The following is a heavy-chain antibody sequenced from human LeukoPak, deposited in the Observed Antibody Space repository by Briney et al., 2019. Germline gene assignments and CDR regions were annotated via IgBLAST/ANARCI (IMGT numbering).Heavy chain of an antibody. Sequence: ASVKVSCKASGYTFIGYYMHWVRQAPGQELEWMGWINPNSGGTNYAQKFQGRVTMTRDTSISTAYMELSRLRSDDTAVYYCARAGGEYYYYYYGMDVWGQGTTVTVSS. CDR3: ARAGGEYYYYYYGMDV. CDR2: INPNSGGT. D-gene: IGHD3-16*01. J-gene: IGHJ6*02. CDR1: GYTFIGYY. V-gene: IGHV1-2*02.